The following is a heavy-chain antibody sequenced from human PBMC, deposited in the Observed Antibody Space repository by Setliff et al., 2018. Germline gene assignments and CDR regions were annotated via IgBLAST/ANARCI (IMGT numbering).Heavy chain of an antibody. J-gene: IGHJ4*02. V-gene: IGHV3-23*01. Sequence: GSLRLSCAASGFTFSNYAMNWVRQAPGKGLEWVSTISGDGNAYYADSVKGRFTISGDTSKNALYLQMNSLRAEDTAVYYCRLWFGELSRDYWGPGTLVTVSS. CDR2: ISGDGNA. CDR3: RLWFGELSRDY. CDR1: GFTFSNYA. D-gene: IGHD3-10*01.